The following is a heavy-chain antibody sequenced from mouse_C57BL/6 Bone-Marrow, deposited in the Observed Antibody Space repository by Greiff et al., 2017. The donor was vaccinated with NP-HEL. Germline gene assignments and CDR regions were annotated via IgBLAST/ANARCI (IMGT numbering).Heavy chain of an antibody. CDR1: GYTFTSYW. J-gene: IGHJ1*03. CDR3: ARGGITDLYWYFDV. D-gene: IGHD2-4*01. CDR2: IDPSDSET. V-gene: IGHV1-52*01. Sequence: QVQLKQPGAELVRPGSSVKLSCKASGYTFTSYWMHWVKQRPIQGLEWIGNIDPSDSETHYNQKFKDKATLTVDKSSSTAYMQLSSLTSEDSAVYYCARGGITDLYWYFDVWGTGTTVTVSS.